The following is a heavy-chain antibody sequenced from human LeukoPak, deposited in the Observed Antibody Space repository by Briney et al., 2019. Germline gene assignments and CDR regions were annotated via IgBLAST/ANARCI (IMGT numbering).Heavy chain of an antibody. D-gene: IGHD1-26*01. V-gene: IGHV3-53*01. CDR3: ARDEPPSGSDY. Sequence: GGSQRLSCAASGFTVSSNYMSWVRQAPGKGLEWVSVIYSGGSTYYADSVKGRFTISRDNSKNTLYLQMNSLRAEDTAVYYCARDEPPSGSDYWGQGTLVTVSS. J-gene: IGHJ4*02. CDR1: GFTVSSNY. CDR2: IYSGGST.